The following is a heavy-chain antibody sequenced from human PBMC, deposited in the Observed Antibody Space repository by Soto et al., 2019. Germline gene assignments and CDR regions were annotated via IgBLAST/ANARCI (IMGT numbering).Heavy chain of an antibody. V-gene: IGHV3-30*04. CDR1: GFTFSSYA. CDR3: ARINTAMAYGLDY. CDR2: ISFDGSDK. J-gene: IGHJ4*02. Sequence: GGSLRLSCAASGFTFSSYAMHWVRQAPGKGLEWVAIISFDGSDKYYADSVKGRFTISRDNSKNALYLQMNSLRTEDTAVYYCARINTAMAYGLDYWGQGTLVTVSS. D-gene: IGHD5-18*01.